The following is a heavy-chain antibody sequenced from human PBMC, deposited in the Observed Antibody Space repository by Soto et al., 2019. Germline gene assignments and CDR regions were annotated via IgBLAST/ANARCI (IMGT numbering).Heavy chain of an antibody. J-gene: IGHJ4*02. CDR3: ARDLGYSSSWYGSKNDY. V-gene: IGHV3-48*02. CDR1: GFTFSNYS. Sequence: GGSLRLSCAASGFTFSNYSMNWVRQAPGKGLEWVSYISSSSSTIYYADSVKGRFTISRDNAKNSLYLQMNSLRDEGTAVYYYARDLGYSSSWYGSKNDYWDQGTLVTVSS. CDR2: ISSSSSTI. D-gene: IGHD6-13*01.